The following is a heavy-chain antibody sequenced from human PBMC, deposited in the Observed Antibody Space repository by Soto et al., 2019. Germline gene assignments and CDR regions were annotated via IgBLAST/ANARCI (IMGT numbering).Heavy chain of an antibody. CDR1: GFTFSSYA. D-gene: IGHD1-26*01. CDR3: AKGLGSVSYAASDS. V-gene: IGHV3-23*01. CDR2: ITGSGDRT. Sequence: EVQLLESGGGLVQPGGSLRLSCAASGFTFSSYALSWVRQAPGKGLEWVSAITGSGDRTYYADSVKGRLTISRDNSKNTLSLEMNSLRAEDTAVYYCAKGLGSVSYAASDSWGQGTLVTVSS. J-gene: IGHJ5*01.